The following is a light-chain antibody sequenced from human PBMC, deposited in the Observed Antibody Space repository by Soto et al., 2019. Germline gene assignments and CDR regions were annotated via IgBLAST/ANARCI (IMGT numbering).Light chain of an antibody. Sequence: QSVLTQPPSVSAAPGHKVTISCPGRSSNIGGTSVSWYQHLPGTAPKLLIYDDNKRRSGIPDRFSGSKSGTSATLGITGFQAGAEADYYCRSWDSSLSAYGLGTGTKVTVL. J-gene: IGLJ1*01. CDR1: SSNIGGTS. CDR3: RSWDSSLSAYG. V-gene: IGLV1-51*01. CDR2: DDN.